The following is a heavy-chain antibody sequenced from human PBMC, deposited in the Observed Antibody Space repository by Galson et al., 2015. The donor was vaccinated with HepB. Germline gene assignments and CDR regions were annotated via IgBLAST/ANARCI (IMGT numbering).Heavy chain of an antibody. CDR2: ISYDGSNK. CDR3: ARVSGHYDSSGYYRYYYGMDV. Sequence: SLRLSCAASGFTFSSYAMHWVRQAPGKGLEWVAVISYDGSNKYYADSVRGRFTISRDNSKNTLYLQMNSLRAEDTAVYYCARVSGHYDSSGYYRYYYGMDVWGQGTTVTVSS. J-gene: IGHJ6*02. CDR1: GFTFSSYA. D-gene: IGHD3-22*01. V-gene: IGHV3-30-3*01.